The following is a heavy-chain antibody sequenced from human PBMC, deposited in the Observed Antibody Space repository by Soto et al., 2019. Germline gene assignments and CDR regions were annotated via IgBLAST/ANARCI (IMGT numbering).Heavy chain of an antibody. CDR1: GYTFTSYA. D-gene: IGHD1-1*01. V-gene: IGHV1-3*05. CDR2: INAGNGNT. CDR3: ASSRILLEPHGMDV. J-gene: IGHJ6*02. Sequence: QVQLVQSGAEEKKPGASVKVSCKASGYTFTSYAIHWVRQAPGQRLEWMGWINAGNGNTKYSQKFQGRVTITRDTSASTAYMDLSSLRSEDTAVYYCASSRILLEPHGMDVWGHWTIVTVSS.